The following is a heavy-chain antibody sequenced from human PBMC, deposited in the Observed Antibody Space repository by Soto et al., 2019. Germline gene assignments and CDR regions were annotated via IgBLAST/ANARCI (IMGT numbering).Heavy chain of an antibody. CDR3: ASGGSSWRFDY. CDR1: GGSFSGYY. CDR2: INHSGST. V-gene: IGHV4-34*01. D-gene: IGHD6-13*01. Sequence: SETLSLTCAVYGGSFSGYYWSWIRQPPGKGLEWIGEINHSGSTNYNPSLKSRVTISVDTSKNQFSLKLSSVTAADTAVYYCASGGSSWRFDYWGQGTLVTVSS. J-gene: IGHJ4*02.